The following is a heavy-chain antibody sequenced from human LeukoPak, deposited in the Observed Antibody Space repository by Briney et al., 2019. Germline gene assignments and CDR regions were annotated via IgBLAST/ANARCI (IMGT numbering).Heavy chain of an antibody. V-gene: IGHV1-69*05. D-gene: IGHD3-22*01. CDR3: ARYGGDYYDSSGYTANDAFDI. J-gene: IGHJ3*02. Sequence: SVNVSCKASVGIFSSYAISWVRQARGQGLEWMGGILPIFGTANYAQKFQGRVTITTDESTSTAYRELSSLISEETAVYYCARYGGDYYDSSGYTANDAFDIWGQGTMVTVSS. CDR1: VGIFSSYA. CDR2: ILPIFGTA.